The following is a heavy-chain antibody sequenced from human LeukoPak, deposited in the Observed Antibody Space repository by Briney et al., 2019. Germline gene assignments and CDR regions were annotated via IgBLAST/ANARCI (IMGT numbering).Heavy chain of an antibody. D-gene: IGHD3-10*01. J-gene: IGHJ4*02. CDR3: ATLGSSGMVHGNLDF. V-gene: IGHV3-21*01. Sequence: PGGSLRLSCAASGFTFSNYEMNWVRQAPGKGLEWVSSIDTTSTYIYYADSLKGRFTIPRDNAKNSLYLQMNSLRAEDTAMYYCATLGSSGMVHGNLDFWGQGTLVTVSS. CDR1: GFTFSNYE. CDR2: IDTTSTYI.